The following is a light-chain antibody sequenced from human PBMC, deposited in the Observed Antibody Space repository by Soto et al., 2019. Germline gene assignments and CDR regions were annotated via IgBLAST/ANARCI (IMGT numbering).Light chain of an antibody. Sequence: DIVMTQSPLSLPVTPGEPASISCRSSQSLLHTNGYNYLDWYLQKPGQSPQLLIYLGSNRASGVPDRLTGSGSGTDFTLKITRVEAEDVGVYYCMQALQTPCTLGQVTMLEIK. J-gene: IGKJ2*02. CDR1: QSLLHTNGYNY. CDR3: MQALQTPCT. V-gene: IGKV2-28*01. CDR2: LGS.